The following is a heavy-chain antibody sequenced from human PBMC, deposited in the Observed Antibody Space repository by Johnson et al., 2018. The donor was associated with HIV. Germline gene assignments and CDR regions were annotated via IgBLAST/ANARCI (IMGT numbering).Heavy chain of an antibody. V-gene: IGHV3-30-3*01. D-gene: IGHD1-14*01. J-gene: IGHJ3*02. Sequence: QVQLVESGGGVVQPGRSLRLSCAASGFTFSSYAMHWVRQAPGKGLEWVAVISYDGSNKYYADPVTGRFTIPRDNSKNTLYLQMNSLRAEDTAVYYCPVDTEAFDIWGQGTMVTVSS. CDR3: PVDTEAFDI. CDR2: ISYDGSNK. CDR1: GFTFSSYA.